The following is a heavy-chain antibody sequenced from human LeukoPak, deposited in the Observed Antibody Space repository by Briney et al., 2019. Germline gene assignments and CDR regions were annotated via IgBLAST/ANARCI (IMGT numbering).Heavy chain of an antibody. CDR3: AREEYYYDSSGYYYAGDAFDI. D-gene: IGHD3-22*01. CDR2: INAGNGNT. J-gene: IGHJ3*02. V-gene: IGHV1-3*01. CDR1: GYTFTSYA. Sequence: ASVKVSCKASGYTFTSYAMHWVRQAPGQRLEWMGWINAGNGNTKYSQKFQGRVTITRDTSASIAYMELSSLRSEDTAVYYCAREEYYYDSSGYYYAGDAFDIWGQGTMVTVSS.